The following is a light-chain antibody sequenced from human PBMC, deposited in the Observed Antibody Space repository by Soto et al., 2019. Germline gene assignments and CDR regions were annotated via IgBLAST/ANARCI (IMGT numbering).Light chain of an antibody. V-gene: IGKV3-11*01. CDR2: DVS. CDR1: QSVTKY. Sequence: EVVLTQSPATLSLSPGERATLSCRASQSVTKYLAWYQQKPGQALRLLIYDVSKRATGITARFSGSGSETDFTLTISSLEPGDFAVYSCHQRSNWPLTFGGGTKLEIK. J-gene: IGKJ4*01. CDR3: HQRSNWPLT.